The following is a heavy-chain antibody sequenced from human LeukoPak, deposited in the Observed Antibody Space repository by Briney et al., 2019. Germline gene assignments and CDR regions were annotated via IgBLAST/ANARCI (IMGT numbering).Heavy chain of an antibody. CDR2: ISYDGSNK. Sequence: GRSLRLSCAASGFTFSSYGMHWVRQAPGKGLEWVAVISYDGSNKYYADSVKGRFTISRDDAKNTLYLQMNSLRTEDTAVYYCARDKGYYDSSGYYYSYDAFYVSGQGKMVTVSS. CDR3: ARDKGYYDSSGYYYSYDAFYV. D-gene: IGHD3-22*01. CDR1: GFTFSSYG. J-gene: IGHJ3*01. V-gene: IGHV3-30*03.